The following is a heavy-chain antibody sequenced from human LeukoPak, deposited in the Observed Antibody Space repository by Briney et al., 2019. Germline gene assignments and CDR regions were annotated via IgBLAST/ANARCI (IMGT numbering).Heavy chain of an antibody. CDR3: ASQRITMVRGVINLYGMDV. J-gene: IGHJ6*02. V-gene: IGHV1-8*01. CDR1: GYTFTSYD. D-gene: IGHD3-10*01. Sequence: ASVKVSCKASGYTFTSYDINWVRQATGQGLEWMGWMNPNSGNTGYAQKFQGRVTMTRNTSISTAYMELSSLRSEDTAVYYCASQRITMVRGVINLYGMDVWDQGTTVTVSS. CDR2: MNPNSGNT.